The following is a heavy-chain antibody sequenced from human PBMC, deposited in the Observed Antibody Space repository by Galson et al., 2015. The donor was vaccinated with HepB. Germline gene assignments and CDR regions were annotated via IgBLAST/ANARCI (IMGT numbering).Heavy chain of an antibody. J-gene: IGHJ6*03. CDR3: AKVRNYYYYMDV. CDR2: ISGSGGST. Sequence: SLRLSCAASGFTFDDYAMHWVRQAPGKGLEWVSAISGSGGSTYYADSVKGRFTISRDNSKNALYLQMNSLRAEDTAVYYCAKVRNYYYYMDVWGKGTTVTVSS. V-gene: IGHV3-23*01. CDR1: GFTFDDYA.